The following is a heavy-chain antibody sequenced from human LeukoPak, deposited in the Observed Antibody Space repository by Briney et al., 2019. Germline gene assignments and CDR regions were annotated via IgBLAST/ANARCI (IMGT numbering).Heavy chain of an antibody. CDR1: GGSMTSNTYY. CDR2: IYYSGST. CDR3: ARLPLGAFGEVLNFDF. Sequence: SETLSLTCTVSGGSMTSNTYYWSWIRQPPGKGLEWIGYIYYSGSTNYNPSLKSRVTISVDTSKNQFSLKLSSVTAADTAVYSCARLPLGAFGEVLNFDFWGQGTLVTVSS. D-gene: IGHD3-10*01. V-gene: IGHV4-61*05. J-gene: IGHJ4*02.